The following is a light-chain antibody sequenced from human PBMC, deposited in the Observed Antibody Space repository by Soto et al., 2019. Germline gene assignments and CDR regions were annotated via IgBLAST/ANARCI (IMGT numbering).Light chain of an antibody. CDR3: CSCAGTSHI. CDR2: DVS. J-gene: IGLJ1*01. Sequence: QSVLTQPRSVSGSPGQSVTISCTGTSSDVGGYNYVSWYQHHTGKAPKLMIYDVSKRPSGVPDRFSASKSGNTASLTISGLQAEDEADYYCCSCAGTSHIFGTGTKGTVL. CDR1: SSDVGGYNY. V-gene: IGLV2-11*01.